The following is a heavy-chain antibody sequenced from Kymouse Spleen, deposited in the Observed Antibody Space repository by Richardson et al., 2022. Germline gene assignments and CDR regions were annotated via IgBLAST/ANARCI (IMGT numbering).Heavy chain of an antibody. Sequence: QVQLVESGGGVVQPGRSLRLSCAASGFTFSSYGMHWVRQAPGKGLEWVAVIWYDGSNKYYADSVKGRFTISRDNSKNTLYLQMNSLRAEDTAVYYCARDIVVVPAAEGYFDYWGQGTLVTVSS. J-gene: IGHJ4*02. CDR1: GFTFSSYG. CDR3: ARDIVVVPAAEGYFDY. V-gene: IGHV3-33*01. D-gene: IGHD2-2*02. CDR2: IWYDGSNK.